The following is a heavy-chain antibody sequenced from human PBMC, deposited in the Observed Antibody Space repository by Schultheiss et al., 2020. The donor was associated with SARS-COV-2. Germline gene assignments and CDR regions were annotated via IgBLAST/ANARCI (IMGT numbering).Heavy chain of an antibody. Sequence: GGSLRLSCAASGFTFSSYGMHWVRQAPGKGLEWVAVIWYDGSNKYYADSVKGRFTISRDNSKNTLYLQMNSLRAEDTAVYYCARDRGDSSGYIDYWGQGTLVTVSS. CDR3: ARDRGDSSGYIDY. CDR2: IWYDGSNK. J-gene: IGHJ4*02. CDR1: GFTFSSYG. D-gene: IGHD3-22*01. V-gene: IGHV3-33*01.